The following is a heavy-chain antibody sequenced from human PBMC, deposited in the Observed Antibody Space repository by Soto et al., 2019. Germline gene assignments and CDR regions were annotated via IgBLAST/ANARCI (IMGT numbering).Heavy chain of an antibody. Sequence: PGGSLRLSCAASGFTFSNAWMSWVRQAPGKGLEWVGRIKSKTDGGTTDYAAPVEGRFTISRDDSKNTLYLQMNSLKTEDTAVYYCTLATYYYDSSGYSYFDYRGQGTLVTVSS. V-gene: IGHV3-15*01. J-gene: IGHJ4*02. CDR2: IKSKTDGGTT. D-gene: IGHD3-22*01. CDR1: GFTFSNAW. CDR3: TLATYYYDSSGYSYFDY.